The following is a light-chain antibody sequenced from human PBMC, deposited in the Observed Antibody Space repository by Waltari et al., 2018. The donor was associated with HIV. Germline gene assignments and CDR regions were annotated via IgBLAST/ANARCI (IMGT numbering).Light chain of an antibody. CDR3: CSYSGTYSYV. V-gene: IGLV2-11*01. Sequence: QSALTQPRSVSGSPGQSVSISCTETSSDFRFYTCVSWYQQHPGKAPKLIIYDVTNRPSGVPDRFSASRSGNTASLTISGLQAEDEATYFCCSYSGTYSYVFGTGTEVSLI. CDR1: SSDFRFYTC. J-gene: IGLJ1*01. CDR2: DVT.